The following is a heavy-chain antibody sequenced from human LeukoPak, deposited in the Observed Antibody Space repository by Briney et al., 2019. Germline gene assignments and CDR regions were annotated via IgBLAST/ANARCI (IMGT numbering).Heavy chain of an antibody. CDR3: AKYFLGGGWYYFDY. D-gene: IGHD6-19*01. CDR2: ISGSGGST. J-gene: IGHJ4*02. Sequence: GGSLRLSCAASGFTFSSYAMSWVRQAPGKGLEWVSAISGSGGSTYYADSVKGRFTISRDNSKNTLYLQMNSVRAEDTAVCYCAKYFLGGGWYYFDYWGQGTLVTVSS. CDR1: GFTFSSYA. V-gene: IGHV3-23*01.